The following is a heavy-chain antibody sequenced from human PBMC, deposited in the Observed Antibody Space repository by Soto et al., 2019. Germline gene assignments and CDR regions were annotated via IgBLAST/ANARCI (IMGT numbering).Heavy chain of an antibody. CDR3: ANQYSTTWSVCDI. J-gene: IGHJ4*02. D-gene: IGHD2-2*01. CDR1: GFTFSNCA. V-gene: IGHV3-23*01. CDR2: INNSGDRT. Sequence: EVHLLESGGGSVQPGGSLTLSCAASGFTFSNCAMSWVRQAPGKGPEWVSEINNSGDRTYSADSVKGRFTISRDNSKNTLYLQMNNLRAEDTAVHYCANQYSTTWSVCDIWGQGTLVTVSS.